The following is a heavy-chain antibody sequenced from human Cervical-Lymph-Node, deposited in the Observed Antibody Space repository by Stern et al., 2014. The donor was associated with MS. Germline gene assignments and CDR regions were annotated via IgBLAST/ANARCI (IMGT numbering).Heavy chain of an antibody. D-gene: IGHD4-17*01. J-gene: IGHJ3*01. Sequence: VQLVESGAEVKKTGSSVNVSCKASGGTFTSFSINWVRQVPGQSLEWMGGIIPIFDTPNLAQKFQGRVTITADSSTSTVYMALNSLRSDDTAVYYCVLPSKVTTAAFDVWGRGTMVTVSS. CDR1: GGTFTSFS. CDR2: IIPIFDTP. CDR3: VLPSKVTTAAFDV. V-gene: IGHV1-69*06.